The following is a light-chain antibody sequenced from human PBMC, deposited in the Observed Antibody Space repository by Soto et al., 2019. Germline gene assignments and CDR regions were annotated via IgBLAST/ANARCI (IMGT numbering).Light chain of an antibody. CDR1: QSISSY. Sequence: DIQMTQSPSSLSASVGDRVTITCRVSQSISSYLNWYQQKPGKAPKLLIYTASSLQSGVPSRFSGSGSVTVFTLTISSLQPEDFATYYCQQSYSIPWTFGQGTKVEI. J-gene: IGKJ1*01. CDR3: QQSYSIPWT. CDR2: TAS. V-gene: IGKV1-39*01.